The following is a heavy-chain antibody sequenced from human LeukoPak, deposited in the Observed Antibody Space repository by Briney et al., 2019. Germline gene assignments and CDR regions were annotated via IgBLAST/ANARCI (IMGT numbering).Heavy chain of an antibody. CDR3: ARVGGGSSGWLYYFDY. CDR1: GFTFSSYA. Sequence: GGSLRLSCAASGFTFSSYAMHWVRQAPGKGLEYVSAISSNGGSTYYVNSVKGRFTISRDNSKNTLYLQMGSLRAEDMAVYYCARVGGGSSGWLYYFDYWGQGTLVTVSS. CDR2: ISSNGGST. J-gene: IGHJ4*02. V-gene: IGHV3-64*01. D-gene: IGHD6-19*01.